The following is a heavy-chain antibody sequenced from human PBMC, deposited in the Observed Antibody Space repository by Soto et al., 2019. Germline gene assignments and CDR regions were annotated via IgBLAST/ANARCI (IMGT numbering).Heavy chain of an antibody. CDR1: GFTFSSYG. D-gene: IGHD3-10*01. V-gene: IGHV3-30*03. J-gene: IGHJ4*02. Sequence: GGSLRLSCAASGFTFSSYGMHWVRQAPGKGLEWVAVISYDGSNKYYADSVKGRFTISRDNSKNTLYLQMNSLRAEDTAVYYCNYYGSGSYYKEQSFDYWGQGTLVTVSS. CDR2: ISYDGSNK. CDR3: NYYGSGSYYKEQSFDY.